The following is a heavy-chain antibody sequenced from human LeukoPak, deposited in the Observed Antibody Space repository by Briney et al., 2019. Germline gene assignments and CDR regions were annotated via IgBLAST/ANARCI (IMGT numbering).Heavy chain of an antibody. D-gene: IGHD3-9*01. Sequence: GGSLRLSCAASGFTFSSYAMHWVRQAPGKGLEWVAVISYDGSNKYYADSVKGRFTISRDNSKNTLYLQMNSLRAEDTAVYYCAKVVDVLRYFDWSQYFDYWGQGTLVTVSS. CDR1: GFTFSSYA. CDR3: AKVVDVLRYFDWSQYFDY. V-gene: IGHV3-30-3*01. J-gene: IGHJ4*02. CDR2: ISYDGSNK.